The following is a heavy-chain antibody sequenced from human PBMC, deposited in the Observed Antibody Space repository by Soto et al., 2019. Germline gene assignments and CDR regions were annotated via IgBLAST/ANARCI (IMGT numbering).Heavy chain of an antibody. V-gene: IGHV4-30-2*01. CDR1: GGSISSGGYS. CDR2: IYHSGST. CDR3: ARALGIAAAGTFWYFDL. D-gene: IGHD6-13*01. J-gene: IGHJ2*01. Sequence: QLQLQESGSGLVKPSQTLSLTCAVSGGSISSGGYSWSWIRQPPGKGLEWFGYIYHSGSTYYNPSLKSRVTISVDRSKNQFSLKLSSVTAADTAVYYCARALGIAAAGTFWYFDLWGRGTLVTVSS.